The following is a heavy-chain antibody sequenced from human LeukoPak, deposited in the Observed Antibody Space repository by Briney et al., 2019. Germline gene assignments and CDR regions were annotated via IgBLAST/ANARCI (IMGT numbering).Heavy chain of an antibody. CDR3: ARVTHSSGWLRALYYYYGMDV. V-gene: IGHV4-61*01. J-gene: IGHJ6*02. D-gene: IGHD6-19*01. CDR2: IYYSGST. CDR1: GVSVSSGSYY. Sequence: SETLSLTCTVSGVSVSSGSYYWSWIRQPPGKGLEWIGYIYYSGSTNYNPSLKSRVTISVDTSKNQFSLKLSSVTAADTAVYYCARVTHSSGWLRALYYYYGMDVWGQGTTVTVSS.